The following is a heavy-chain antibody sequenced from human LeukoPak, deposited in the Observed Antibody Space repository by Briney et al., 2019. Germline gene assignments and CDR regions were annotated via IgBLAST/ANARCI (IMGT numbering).Heavy chain of an antibody. CDR2: ISGSGGST. J-gene: IGHJ4*02. CDR3: AGGNGITMIVVPLELDY. CDR1: GFTFSSYA. V-gene: IGHV3-23*01. D-gene: IGHD3-22*01. Sequence: GGSLRLSCAASGFTFSSYAMSWVRQAPGKGLEWVSAISGSGGSTYYADSVKGRFTISRDNSKNSLYLQMNSLRAEDTAVYYCAGGNGITMIVVPLELDYWGQGTLVTVSS.